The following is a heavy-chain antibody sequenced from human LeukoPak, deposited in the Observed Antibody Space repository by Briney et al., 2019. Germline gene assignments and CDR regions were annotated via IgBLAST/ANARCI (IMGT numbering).Heavy chain of an antibody. Sequence: PRRSLRLSCTASGFTFGDYAMSWVRQAPGKGLEWVGFIRSKAYGGTTEYAASVKGKFTISRDDSKSIAYLQMNGLKTEDTAVYYCSLITMVRGVINFDYWGQGTLVTVSS. J-gene: IGHJ4*02. CDR2: IRSKAYGGTT. D-gene: IGHD3-10*01. V-gene: IGHV3-49*04. CDR1: GFTFGDYA. CDR3: SLITMVRGVINFDY.